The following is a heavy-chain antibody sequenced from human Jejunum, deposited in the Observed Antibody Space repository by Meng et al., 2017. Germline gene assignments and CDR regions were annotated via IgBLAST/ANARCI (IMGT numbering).Heavy chain of an antibody. Sequence: QVQLVESGAEVKGPGASVKVSCKASGYTFTASSLNWVRQAPGQGLEWMGRISPHSGGTDYAQNFQGRVTLTRGTSISTAYMQMSGLTSDDTAVYYCARDPGLDRWGRGTLVTVSS. J-gene: IGHJ5*02. V-gene: IGHV1-2*06. CDR2: ISPHSGGT. CDR1: GYTFTASS. CDR3: ARDPGLDR.